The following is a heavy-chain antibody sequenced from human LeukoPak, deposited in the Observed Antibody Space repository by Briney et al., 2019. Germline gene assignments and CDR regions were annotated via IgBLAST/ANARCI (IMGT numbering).Heavy chain of an antibody. J-gene: IGHJ4*02. CDR3: ARDRYYDFWSGSHYFDY. CDR1: GGTFSTYA. CDR2: TIPMFGTA. D-gene: IGHD3-3*01. Sequence: SVKVSCKASGGTFSTYAISWVRQAPGQGLEWMGGTIPMFGTANYAQKFQGRVTITADKSTSTAYMELSSLRSEDTAVYCCARDRYYDFWSGSHYFDYWGQGTLVTVSS. V-gene: IGHV1-69*06.